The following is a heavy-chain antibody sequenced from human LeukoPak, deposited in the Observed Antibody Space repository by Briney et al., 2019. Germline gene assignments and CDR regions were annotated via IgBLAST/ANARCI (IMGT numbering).Heavy chain of an antibody. V-gene: IGHV4-39*01. Sequence: SETLSLTCTVSGRSISSSSYYWGWIRQPPGKGLEWIGSIYYSGSTYYNPSLKSRVTISVDTSKNQFSLKLSSVTAADTAVYYCARHPPYYDFWSGYWSIEPFDYWGQGTLVTVSS. D-gene: IGHD3-3*01. CDR3: ARHPPYYDFWSGYWSIEPFDY. CDR2: IYYSGST. J-gene: IGHJ4*02. CDR1: GRSISSSSYY.